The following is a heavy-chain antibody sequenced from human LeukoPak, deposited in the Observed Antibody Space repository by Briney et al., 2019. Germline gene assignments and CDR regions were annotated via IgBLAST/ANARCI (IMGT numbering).Heavy chain of an antibody. Sequence: GGSLRLSCAASGFTFSSYWMHWVRQAPGKGLEWVSSISSSSSYIYYADSVKGRFTISRDNSKNTLYLQMNSLRAEDTAVYYCAKAPSRITMVRGVGYNWFDPWGQGTLVTVSS. CDR1: GFTFSSYW. CDR3: AKAPSRITMVRGVGYNWFDP. CDR2: ISSSSSYI. V-gene: IGHV3-21*04. J-gene: IGHJ5*02. D-gene: IGHD3-10*01.